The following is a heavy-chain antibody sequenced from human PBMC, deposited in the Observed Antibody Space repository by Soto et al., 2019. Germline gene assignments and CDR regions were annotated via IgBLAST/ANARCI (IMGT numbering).Heavy chain of an antibody. CDR3: AKRYRIAVAGTFDY. Sequence: PRGSLRLSCAASGFTFSSYAMNWVRQAPGKGLEWVSAISDSGDYTYYADSVKGRFTISRDNSKYTLYLQMNSLRAEDTAVYYCAKRYRIAVAGTFDYWGQGTLVTVSS. V-gene: IGHV3-23*01. CDR1: GFTFSSYA. J-gene: IGHJ4*02. CDR2: ISDSGDYT. D-gene: IGHD6-19*01.